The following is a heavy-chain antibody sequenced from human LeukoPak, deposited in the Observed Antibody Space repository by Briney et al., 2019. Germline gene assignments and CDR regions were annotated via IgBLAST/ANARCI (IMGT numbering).Heavy chain of an antibody. CDR1: GVSICGYY. CDR3: AREGPSTYGSGSYDAFDI. D-gene: IGHD3-10*01. V-gene: IGHV4-4*07. CDR2: IDTSRST. Sequence: SETLSLTCTVSGVSICGYYWSWIRQPPGQGLKGLRRIDTSRSTNYSPSLKSRVTISVDTSTKQFSLKLSSVTAADTAVYYCAREGPSTYGSGSYDAFDIWGQGTMVTVSS. J-gene: IGHJ3*02.